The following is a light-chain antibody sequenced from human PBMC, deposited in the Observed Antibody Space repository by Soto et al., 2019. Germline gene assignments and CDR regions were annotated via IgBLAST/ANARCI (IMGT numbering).Light chain of an antibody. CDR3: HQYGSPGT. J-gene: IGKJ1*01. Sequence: IGLTQSPVPLSLSPGERPTRSRRASQSVSNNYLASHQRKRGQAPRLPGYGASNRATGIPDRFSGSGSGTDFTLTSSRLEPEDFAVYYCHQYGSPGTFGHGTKVNIK. V-gene: IGKV3-20*01. CDR1: QSVSNNY. CDR2: GAS.